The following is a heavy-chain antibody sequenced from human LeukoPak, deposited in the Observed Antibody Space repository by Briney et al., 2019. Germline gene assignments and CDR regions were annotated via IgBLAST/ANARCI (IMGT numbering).Heavy chain of an antibody. J-gene: IGHJ4*02. CDR3: AREGAAAGFDY. D-gene: IGHD6-13*01. V-gene: IGHV4-59*01. CDR1: GGSISSYY. Sequence: PSETLSLTCTVSGGSISSYYWSWIRQPPGKGLEWIGYIYYSGSTNYNPSLKGRVTISVDTSKNQFSLKLSSVTAADTAVYYCAREGAAAGFDYWGQGTLVTVSS. CDR2: IYYSGST.